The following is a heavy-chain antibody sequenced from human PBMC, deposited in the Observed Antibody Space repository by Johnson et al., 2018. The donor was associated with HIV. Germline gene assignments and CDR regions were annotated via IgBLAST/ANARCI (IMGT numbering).Heavy chain of an antibody. Sequence: VQLVESGGGLVQPGRSLRLSCAASGFTFDHYAMHWVRQGPGKGLEWVAGIGWDGFTIGYADSVKGRFTISRDNSKNTLYLQMNSLRAEDTAVYYCAKVRSGWSTGAFDIWGQGTMVTVSS. V-gene: IGHV3-9*01. J-gene: IGHJ3*02. CDR2: IGWDGFTI. CDR1: GFTFDHYA. CDR3: AKVRSGWSTGAFDI. D-gene: IGHD6-19*01.